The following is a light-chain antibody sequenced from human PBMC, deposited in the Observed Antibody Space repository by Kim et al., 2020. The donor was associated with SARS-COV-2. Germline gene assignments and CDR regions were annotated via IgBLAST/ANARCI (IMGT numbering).Light chain of an antibody. J-gene: IGKJ4*01. CDR1: HNVGSS. CDR2: DAA. Sequence: PGERATLSCRASHNVGSSLAWYQQTPGQAPRLLIYDAAIRAASIPDRFSGSGSGTDFTLTIGSLAPEDFAVYYCQQRGNWPPALTFGGGTKVDIK. V-gene: IGKV3-11*01. CDR3: QQRGNWPPALT.